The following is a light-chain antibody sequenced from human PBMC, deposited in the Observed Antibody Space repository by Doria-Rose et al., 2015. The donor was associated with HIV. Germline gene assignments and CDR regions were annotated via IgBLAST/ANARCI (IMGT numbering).Light chain of an antibody. V-gene: IGLV3-1*01. CDR3: QAWDSSTAWGV. CDR1: NLGDKY. Sequence: SYELTQLPSVSVSPGQTASITCSGDNLGDKYASWYQQKPGRSPILVIYQDNKRPSGIPERFSGSNSANTATLAISGTQAMDEADYYCQAWDSSTAWGVFGGGTKLTVL. CDR2: QDN. J-gene: IGLJ2*01.